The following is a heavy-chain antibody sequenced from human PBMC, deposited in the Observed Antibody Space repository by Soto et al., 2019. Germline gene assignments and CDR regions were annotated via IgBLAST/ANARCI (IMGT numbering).Heavy chain of an antibody. V-gene: IGHV3-33*01. D-gene: IGHD1-20*01. CDR2: VQFDGSKE. Sequence: PGGSLRLSCAASGFRFGDYGMHWFRQAPGKGLEWVAGVQFDGSKEYYVDSVEGRFTISRDNSKNTLNLQMDSLRGEDTAVYYCERDRWITGNFQVYDYWGRGTLVTVSS. CDR3: ERDRWITGNFQVYDY. J-gene: IGHJ4*02. CDR1: GFRFGDYG.